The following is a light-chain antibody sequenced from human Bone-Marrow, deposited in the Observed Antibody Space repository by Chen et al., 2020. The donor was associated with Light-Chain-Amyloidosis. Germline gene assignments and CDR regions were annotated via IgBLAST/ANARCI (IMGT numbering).Light chain of an antibody. CDR1: NIRSTS. Sequence: SYVLTQPSSVSVAPGQTATIACGGNNIRSTSVNWYQQTPGQAPLPVVYDDSDRPSGIPERLSGSNSGNTATLTISRVEAGDEADYYCQVWDRSSDRPVFGGGTKLTVL. V-gene: IGLV3-21*02. CDR3: QVWDRSSDRPV. CDR2: DDS. J-gene: IGLJ3*02.